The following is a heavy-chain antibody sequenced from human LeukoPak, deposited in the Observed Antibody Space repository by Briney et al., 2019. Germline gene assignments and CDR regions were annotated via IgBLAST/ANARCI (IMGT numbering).Heavy chain of an antibody. V-gene: IGHV4-39*01. J-gene: IGHJ4*02. CDR3: ARHGAPKGANFDY. CDR1: GGSITTSSYY. Sequence: PSETLSLTCSVSGGSITTSSYYWGWIRQPPEKGLVWIGSIFYTGGTYYSPSLKSRVTISVDTSKNQFSLKLSSVTAADTAVYYCARHGAPKGANFDYWGQGTLVTVSS. CDR2: IFYTGGT. D-gene: IGHD3-16*01.